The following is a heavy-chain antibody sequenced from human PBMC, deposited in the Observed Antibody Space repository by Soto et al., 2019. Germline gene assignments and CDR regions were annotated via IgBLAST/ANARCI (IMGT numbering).Heavy chain of an antibody. CDR3: AHWTYYDSSGYVNYFDY. J-gene: IGHJ4*02. Sequence: QITLKESGPTLVKPTQTLTLTCTFSGFSLTTSGVGVGWIRQPPGKALDWLALIYWDDDKRYSPSLKSRLTITKDTSKNQVVLTMTNMDPVDTATYYCAHWTYYDSSGYVNYFDYWGQGTLVTVSS. D-gene: IGHD3-22*01. CDR2: IYWDDDK. CDR1: GFSLTTSGVG. V-gene: IGHV2-5*02.